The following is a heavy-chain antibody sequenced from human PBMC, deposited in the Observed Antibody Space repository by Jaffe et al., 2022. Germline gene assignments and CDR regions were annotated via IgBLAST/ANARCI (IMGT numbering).Heavy chain of an antibody. CDR2: ISGSGGST. J-gene: IGHJ4*02. CDR1: GFTFSSYA. CDR3: AVSGYSGYDYDSPYYFDY. D-gene: IGHD5-12*01. V-gene: IGHV3-23*01. Sequence: EVQLLESGGGLVQPGGSLRLSCAASGFTFSSYAMSWVRQAPGKGLEWVSAISGSGGSTYYADSVKGRFTISRDNSKNTLYLQMNSLRAEDTAVYYCAVSGYSGYDYDSPYYFDYWGQGTLVTVSS.